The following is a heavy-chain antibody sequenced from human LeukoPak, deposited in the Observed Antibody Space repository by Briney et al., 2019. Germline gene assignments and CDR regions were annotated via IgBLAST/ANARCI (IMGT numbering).Heavy chain of an antibody. V-gene: IGHV3-53*01. CDR1: GFVVSDTF. CDR2: IYTRGNK. CDR3: ARVVVPEEYYFDY. Sequence: GGTLRLSCAASGFVVSDTFMSWFRQAPGKGLEWVSVIYTRGNKFYADPVKGRFTISGDNSENTLYLKINNLRAQDTAVYYCARVVVPEEYYFDYWGQGTLVTASS. J-gene: IGHJ4*02. D-gene: IGHD2-2*01.